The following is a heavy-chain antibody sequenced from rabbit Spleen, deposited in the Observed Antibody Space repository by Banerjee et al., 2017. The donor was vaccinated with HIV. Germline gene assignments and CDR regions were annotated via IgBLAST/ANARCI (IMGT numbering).Heavy chain of an antibody. CDR1: GIDFTNYY. CDR2: IYAARGTT. D-gene: IGHD1-1*01. CDR3: ARNYVNAFDP. J-gene: IGHJ2*01. Sequence: QLTETGGGLVQPGGSLTLSCKASGIDFTNYYITWVRQAPGKGLEWIGIIYAARGTTDYASWVNGRFTISSDNAQSTVDLKMTSLTAADTATYFCARNYVNAFDPWGPGTLVTVS. V-gene: IGHV1S7*01.